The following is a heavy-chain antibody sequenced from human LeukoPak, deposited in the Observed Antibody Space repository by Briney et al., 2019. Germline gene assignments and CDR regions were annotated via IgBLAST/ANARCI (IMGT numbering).Heavy chain of an antibody. CDR2: IIPIFGTA. V-gene: IGHV1-69*06. CDR1: GGTFSSYA. Sequence: SVKVSCKASGGTFSSYAISWVRQAPGQGLEWMGGIIPIFGTANYAQKFQGRVTITADKSTSTAYMELSSLRSEDTAVYYCAQSVVTSYYYYYYYMDVWGKGTTVTVSS. D-gene: IGHD2-21*02. J-gene: IGHJ6*03. CDR3: AQSVVTSYYYYYYYMDV.